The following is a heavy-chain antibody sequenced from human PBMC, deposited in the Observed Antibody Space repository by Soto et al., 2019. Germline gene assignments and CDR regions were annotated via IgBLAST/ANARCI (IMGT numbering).Heavy chain of an antibody. CDR3: GTPLTAFVDFAFDY. CDR1: GGSISSYY. J-gene: IGHJ4*02. V-gene: IGHV4-59*01. D-gene: IGHD3-3*01. Sequence: SETLSLTCTVSGGSISSYYWSWIRQPPGKGLEWIGYIYYSGSTNYNPSLKSRVTISVDTSKNQFSLKLSSVTAADTAVYYCGTPLTAFVDFAFDYWGQGTLVTVSS. CDR2: IYYSGST.